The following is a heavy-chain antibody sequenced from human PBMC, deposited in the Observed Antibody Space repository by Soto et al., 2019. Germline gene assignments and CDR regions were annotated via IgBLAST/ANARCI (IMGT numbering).Heavy chain of an antibody. V-gene: IGHV3-48*03. D-gene: IGHD4-17*01. CDR1: GFNFGEYD. CDR2: ISSRTDTK. J-gene: IGHJ4*02. Sequence: PGGSLRLSCVVSGFNFGEYDMNWVRQAPGKGLEWVSYISSRTDTKYYADSVRGRFSISRDDAGSSLFLQMTSLRPEDTALYYCTRSTNDYRHLVPFDYWGQGVQVTVSS. CDR3: TRSTNDYRHLVPFDY.